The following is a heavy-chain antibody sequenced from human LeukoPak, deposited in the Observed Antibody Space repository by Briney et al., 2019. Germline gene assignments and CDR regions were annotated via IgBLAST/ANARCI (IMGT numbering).Heavy chain of an antibody. V-gene: IGHV4-4*07. Sequence: SETLSLTCTVSGGSISSYYWIWIRQPAGKGLEWIGRIYASGSTNYNPSLKSRVTMSVDTSKNQFSLKLISVTAADTAVYYCAREGGPYRPLDYSGQGTLVTVSS. CDR1: GGSISSYY. CDR3: AREGGPYRPLDY. J-gene: IGHJ4*02. CDR2: IYASGST.